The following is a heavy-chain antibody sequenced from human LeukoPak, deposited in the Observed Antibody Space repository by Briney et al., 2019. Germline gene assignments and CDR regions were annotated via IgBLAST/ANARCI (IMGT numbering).Heavy chain of an antibody. CDR1: GFTFDDYA. CDR3: AKADSSGWYGGAFDI. J-gene: IGHJ3*02. CDR2: ISWNSGSI. Sequence: GGSLRLSCAASGFTFDDYAMQGVRQAPGKGREWVSGISWNSGSIGYADSVKGRFTISRDNAKNSLYLQMNSLRAEDMAFYYCAKADSSGWYGGAFDIWGQGTMVTVSS. D-gene: IGHD6-19*01. V-gene: IGHV3-9*03.